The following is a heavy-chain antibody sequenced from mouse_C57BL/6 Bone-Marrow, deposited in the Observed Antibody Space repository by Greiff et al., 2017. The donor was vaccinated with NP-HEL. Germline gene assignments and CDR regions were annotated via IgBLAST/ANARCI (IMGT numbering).Heavy chain of an antibody. CDR1: GYTFTSYW. J-gene: IGHJ2*01. CDR3: EIQYGTTVVHFDY. CDR2: IHPSDSDT. V-gene: IGHV1-74*01. D-gene: IGHD1-1*01. Sequence: QVQLQQPGAELVKPGASVKVSCKASGYTFTSYWMHWVKQRPGQGLEWIGRIHPSDSDTNYYQKFKGKATLTVDKSSSTAYMQLSSLTSEDSAVEYCEIQYGTTVVHFDYWGQGTTLTVSS.